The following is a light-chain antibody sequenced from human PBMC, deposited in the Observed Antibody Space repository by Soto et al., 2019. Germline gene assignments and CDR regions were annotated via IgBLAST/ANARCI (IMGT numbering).Light chain of an antibody. Sequence: QSALTQPASVSGSPGQSITISCTGTSRDVGGYNYVSWYQQHPDRAPKVMIYEVSNRPSGVSNRFSGSKSGNTASLTISGFEAEDEAYYHCSSFTSSSTLVVFGAGTKLTVL. V-gene: IGLV2-14*01. CDR3: SSFTSSSTLVV. CDR1: SRDVGGYNY. J-gene: IGLJ1*01. CDR2: EVS.